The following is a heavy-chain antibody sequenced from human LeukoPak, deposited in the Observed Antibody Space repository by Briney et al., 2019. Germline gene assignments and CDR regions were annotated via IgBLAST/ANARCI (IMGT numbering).Heavy chain of an antibody. Sequence: ASVKVSCKASGYTFTGYYMHWVRQAPGQGLEWMGWINPNSGGTNYAQKFQGRVTMTRDTSISTAYTELSRLRSDDTAVYYCARESSWYGGEDYWGQGTLVTVSS. CDR2: INPNSGGT. V-gene: IGHV1-2*02. CDR1: GYTFTGYY. CDR3: ARESSWYGGEDY. D-gene: IGHD6-13*01. J-gene: IGHJ4*02.